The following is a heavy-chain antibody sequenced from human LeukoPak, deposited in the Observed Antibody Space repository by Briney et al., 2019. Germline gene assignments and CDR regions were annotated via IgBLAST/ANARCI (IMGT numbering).Heavy chain of an antibody. CDR2: INPNSGGT. V-gene: IGHV1-2*02. Sequence: ASVKVSCKASGYTFTGYYMHWVRQAPGQGLEWMGWINPNSGGTNYAQKFQGRVTMTRDTSISTAYMELSRLRSDDTALYYCAKDREYYGPGAYTYGSDFEYWGQGSLVTVSS. D-gene: IGHD3-10*01. J-gene: IGHJ4*02. CDR1: GYTFTGYY. CDR3: AKDREYYGPGAYTYGSDFEY.